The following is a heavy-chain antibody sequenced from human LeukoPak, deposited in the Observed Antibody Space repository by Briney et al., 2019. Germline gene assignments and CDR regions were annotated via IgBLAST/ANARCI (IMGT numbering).Heavy chain of an antibody. CDR2: ISGGGGST. CDR1: GFTFNNYA. D-gene: IGHD1-26*01. J-gene: IGHJ4*02. Sequence: GGSLRLSCAASGFTFNNYAMNWVRQAPGKGLEWVSAISGGGGSTYYADSVKGRFTISRDNSKNTLYLQMNSLRAEDTAVYYCAKDLVTGGSYPDYWGQGTLVTVSS. CDR3: AKDLVTGGSYPDY. V-gene: IGHV3-23*01.